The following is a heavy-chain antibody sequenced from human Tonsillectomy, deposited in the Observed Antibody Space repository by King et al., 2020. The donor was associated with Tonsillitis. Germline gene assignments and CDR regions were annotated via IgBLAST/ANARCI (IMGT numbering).Heavy chain of an antibody. J-gene: IGHJ3*02. CDR1: GFKFENYA. V-gene: IGHV3-43D*04. CDR3: AKDLAVVDTYPPYDACDM. Sequence: VQLVESGGAVVQPGGSLRLSCAASGFKFENYAMHWVRQAPGKGLEWVSLIYGDGRKTFYVESVRGRFTISRDNNKKSVYLQMNGLRVEDTALYYCAKDLAVVDTYPPYDACDMGGQGTMDTVSS. CDR2: IYGDGRKT. D-gene: IGHD2-15*01.